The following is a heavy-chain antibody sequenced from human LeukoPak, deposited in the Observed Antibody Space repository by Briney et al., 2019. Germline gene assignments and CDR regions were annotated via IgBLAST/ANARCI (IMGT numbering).Heavy chain of an antibody. D-gene: IGHD3-22*01. V-gene: IGHV4-59*01. CDR1: GGSISSYY. CDR2: IYYSGST. CDR3: ARVYDSSGYYYNDYYYYGMDV. Sequence: SETLSLTCTVSGGSISSYYWSWIRQPPGKGLEWIGYIYYSGSTNYNPSLKSRVTISVDTSKNQFSLKLSSVTAADTAVYYCARVYDSSGYYYNDYYYYGMDVWGQGTTLTVSS. J-gene: IGHJ6*02.